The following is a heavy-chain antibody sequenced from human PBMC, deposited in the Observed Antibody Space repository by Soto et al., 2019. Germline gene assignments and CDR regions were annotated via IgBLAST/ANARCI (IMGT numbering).Heavy chain of an antibody. CDR1: GFTFSSYA. CDR2: ISYDGSNK. D-gene: IGHD3-22*01. J-gene: IGHJ4*02. V-gene: IGHV3-30-3*01. CDR3: ARGPDNYFDY. Sequence: GGSLRLSCAASGFTFSSYAMHWVRQAPGKGLEWVAVISYDGSNKYYADSVKGRFTISRDNSKNTLYLQMNSLRAEDTAVYYCARGPDNYFDYWGQGTLVTVS.